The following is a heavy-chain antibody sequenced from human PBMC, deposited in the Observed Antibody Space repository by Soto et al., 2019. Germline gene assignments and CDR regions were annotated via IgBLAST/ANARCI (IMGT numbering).Heavy chain of an antibody. CDR3: ATQRGGGGY. D-gene: IGHD6-25*01. CDR1: GFTVSNNY. CDR2: IYSGGYT. V-gene: IGHV3-53*01. Sequence: EVQLVESGGGLIQPGGSLRLSCAVSGFTVSNNYMSWVRQAPGKGLEGVSVIYSGGYTAYGDSVKGRFTISRDNSKNTLYFQMNSRGPAATGVFYGATQRGGGGYWGQGTLVTVSS. J-gene: IGHJ4*02.